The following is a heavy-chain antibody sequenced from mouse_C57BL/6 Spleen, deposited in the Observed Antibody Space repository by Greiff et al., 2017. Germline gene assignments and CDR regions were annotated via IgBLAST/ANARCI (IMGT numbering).Heavy chain of an antibody. Sequence: VQLQQSGAELVKPGASVKISCKASGYAFSSYWMNWVKQRPGKGLEWIGQIYPGDGDTNYNGKFKGKATLTADKSSSTAYMQLSSLTSEDSAVYFCARSGYGSSFFDYWGKGTTLTVSS. CDR2: IYPGDGDT. J-gene: IGHJ2*01. V-gene: IGHV1-80*01. CDR3: ARSGYGSSFFDY. CDR1: GYAFSSYW. D-gene: IGHD1-1*01.